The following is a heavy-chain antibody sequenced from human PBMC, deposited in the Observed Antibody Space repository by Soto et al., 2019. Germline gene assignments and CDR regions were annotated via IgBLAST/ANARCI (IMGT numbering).Heavy chain of an antibody. J-gene: IGHJ6*02. CDR3: ARGYCTNGVCYFIMDV. Sequence: ASVKVSCKASGYTFTSYGISWVRQAPGQGLEWMGWISAYNGNTNYAQKLQGRVTMTTDTSTSTAYMELRSLRSDDTAVYYCARGYCTNGVCYFIMDVWGQGTTVTVSS. CDR2: ISAYNGNT. CDR1: GYTFTSYG. D-gene: IGHD2-8*01. V-gene: IGHV1-18*04.